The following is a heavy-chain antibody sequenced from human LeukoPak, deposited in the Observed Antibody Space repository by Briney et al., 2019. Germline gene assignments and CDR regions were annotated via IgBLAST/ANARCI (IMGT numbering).Heavy chain of an antibody. CDR3: ARTTEGGYTYDYFYYYYMDV. J-gene: IGHJ6*03. CDR2: IYYSGST. D-gene: IGHD5-18*01. V-gene: IGHV4-59*01. Sequence: PSETLSLTCTVSGGSISSYYWIWIRQPPGKGLEWIGYIYYSGSTNYNPSLKSRVTISVDTSKNQFSLKLSSVTAADTAVYYCARTTEGGYTYDYFYYYYMDVWGKGTTVTISS. CDR1: GGSISSYY.